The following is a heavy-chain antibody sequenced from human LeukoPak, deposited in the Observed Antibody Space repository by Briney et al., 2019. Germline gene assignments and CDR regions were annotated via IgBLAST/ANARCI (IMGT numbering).Heavy chain of an antibody. CDR3: AKDMMGDYVWGSYRYTTGAFDI. Sequence: PGGSLRLSCAASGFTFSSYGMHWVRQAPGKGLEWVAVISYDGSNKYYADSVKGRFTISRDNSKNTLYLQMNSLRAEDTAVYYCAKDMMGDYVWGSYRYTTGAFDIWGQGTMVTVSS. J-gene: IGHJ3*02. D-gene: IGHD3-16*02. CDR2: ISYDGSNK. V-gene: IGHV3-30*18. CDR1: GFTFSSYG.